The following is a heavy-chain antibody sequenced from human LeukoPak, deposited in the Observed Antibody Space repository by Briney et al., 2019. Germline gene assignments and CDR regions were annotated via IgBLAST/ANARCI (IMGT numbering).Heavy chain of an antibody. V-gene: IGHV3-74*01. Sequence: GGSLRLSCAASGFTFSSYWMHWVRQAPGKGLVWVSRINSDGSSTSYADSVKGRFTISRDNAKNTLYLQMNSLRAEDTAVYYCARDVSYYYDSSGYSYDAFDIWGQGTMVTVSS. CDR3: ARDVSYYYDSSGYSYDAFDI. CDR1: GFTFSSYW. J-gene: IGHJ3*02. CDR2: INSDGSST. D-gene: IGHD3-22*01.